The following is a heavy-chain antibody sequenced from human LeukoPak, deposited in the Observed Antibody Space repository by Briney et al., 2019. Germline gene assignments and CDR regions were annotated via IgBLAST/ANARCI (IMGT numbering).Heavy chain of an antibody. CDR3: ARDSSAPLDI. J-gene: IGHJ3*02. CDR2: ISSGSTI. V-gene: IGHV3-11*01. Sequence: PRGSLRLSCAASGFTFSDYYMSWIRQAPGKGLEWVSYISSGSTIYYADSVKGRFTISRDNAKNSLYLQMNNLRAEDTAVYYCARDSSAPLDIWGQGTMVTVSS. CDR1: GFTFSDYY. D-gene: IGHD3-22*01.